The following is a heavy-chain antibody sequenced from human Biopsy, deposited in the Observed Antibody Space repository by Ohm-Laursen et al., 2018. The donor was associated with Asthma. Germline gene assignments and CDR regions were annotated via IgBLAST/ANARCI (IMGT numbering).Heavy chain of an antibody. CDR3: ARPYYDSSGYYYENLSFDY. CDR2: INAGNGNT. Sequence: AASVKVSCKASGYTFTSYAMHWVRQAPGQRLEWMGWINAGNGNTKYSQKFQGRVTITRDTSASTAYMELSSLRSEDTAVYYCARPYYDSSGYYYENLSFDYWGQGTLVTVSS. V-gene: IGHV1-3*01. CDR1: GYTFTSYA. D-gene: IGHD3-22*01. J-gene: IGHJ4*02.